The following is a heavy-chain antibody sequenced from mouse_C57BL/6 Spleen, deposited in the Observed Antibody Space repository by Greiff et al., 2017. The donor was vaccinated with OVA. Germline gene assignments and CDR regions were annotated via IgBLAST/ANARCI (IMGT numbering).Heavy chain of an antibody. CDR2: IDPENGDT. J-gene: IGHJ2*01. V-gene: IGHV14-4*01. CDR1: GFHIKDDY. Sequence: VQLQQSGAELVRPGASVKLSCTASGFHIKDDYMHWVKQRPEQGLEWIGWIDPENGDTEYASKFQGKATITADTSANTAYLQLRSLTSEDTAVYYCTTGGTGVFDYWGQGTTLTVSS. CDR3: TTGGTGVFDY. D-gene: IGHD3-3*01.